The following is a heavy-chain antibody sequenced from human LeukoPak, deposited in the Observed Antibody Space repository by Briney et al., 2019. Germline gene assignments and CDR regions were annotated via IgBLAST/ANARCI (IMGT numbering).Heavy chain of an antibody. D-gene: IGHD3-16*02. J-gene: IGHJ4*02. CDR3: ARGSGESLGESSLFFDY. CDR1: GYTFTGYY. V-gene: IGHV1-2*02. Sequence: ASVKVSCKASGYTFTGYYMHWVRQAPGQGLEWMGWINPNSGGTNYAQKLQGRVTMTRDTSISTAYMELSRLRSDDTAVYYCARGSGESLGESSLFFDYWGQGTLVTVSS. CDR2: INPNSGGT.